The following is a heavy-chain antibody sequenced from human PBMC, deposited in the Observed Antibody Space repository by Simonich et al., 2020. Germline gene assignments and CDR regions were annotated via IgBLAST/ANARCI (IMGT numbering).Heavy chain of an antibody. CDR2: ISYYGSNK. CDR3: AREGLLLDAFDI. D-gene: IGHD2-15*01. V-gene: IGHV3-30*07. J-gene: IGHJ3*02. CDR1: GFTFSSYA. Sequence: QVQLVESGGGVVQPGRSLRLSCAASGFTFSSYAMHWVRQAPGKGVDWVAVISYYGSNKYYADSVKGRFTISRDNSKNTLYLQMNSLRAEDTAVYYCAREGLLLDAFDIWGQGTMVTVSS.